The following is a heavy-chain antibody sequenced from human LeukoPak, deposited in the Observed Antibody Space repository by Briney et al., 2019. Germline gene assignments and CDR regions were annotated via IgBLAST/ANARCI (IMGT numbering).Heavy chain of an antibody. J-gene: IGHJ4*02. CDR3: VRDYVWGTSNSDY. CDR1: GFTFSNSW. D-gene: IGHD3-16*01. CDR2: IKEDGSKT. V-gene: IGHV3-7*01. Sequence: GGSLRLSCAASGFTFSNSWMSWVRQAPGKGLEWLTNIKEDGSKTYYVDSVKGRFTISRDNAKNSLYLQMNGLRAEDTAVYYCVRDYVWGTSNSDYWGQGTLVTVSS.